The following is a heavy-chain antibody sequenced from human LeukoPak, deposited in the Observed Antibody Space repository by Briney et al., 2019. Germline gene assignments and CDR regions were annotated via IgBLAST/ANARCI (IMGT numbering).Heavy chain of an antibody. V-gene: IGHV1-2*02. D-gene: IGHD4-17*01. CDR2: IKLNSGGT. J-gene: IGHJ4*02. CDR1: GYTFTGDY. Sequence: ASVKVSCKASGYTFTGDYMHWVRQAPGQGLEWMGWIKLNSGGTNYAQKFQGRVTMTRDTSISTAYLELSRLRSDDTAVYYCAEGFYGDYPFDYWGQGTLVTVSS. CDR3: AEGFYGDYPFDY.